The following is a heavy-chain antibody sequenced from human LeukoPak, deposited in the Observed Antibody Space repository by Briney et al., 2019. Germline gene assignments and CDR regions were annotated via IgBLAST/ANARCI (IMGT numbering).Heavy chain of an antibody. V-gene: IGHV4-31*03. CDR2: IYYSGST. Sequence: SETLSLTCTVSGGSISSGGYYWSWIRQHPGKGLEWIGYIYYSGSTYYNPSLKSRVTISVDTSKNQFSLKLSSVTAADTAVYYCASLFWSGYYTRGNYGMDVWGQGTTVTVSS. D-gene: IGHD3-3*01. CDR1: GGSISSGGYY. J-gene: IGHJ6*02. CDR3: ASLFWSGYYTRGNYGMDV.